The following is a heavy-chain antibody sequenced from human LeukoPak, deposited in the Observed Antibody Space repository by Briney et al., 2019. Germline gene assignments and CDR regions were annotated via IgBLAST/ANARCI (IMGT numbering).Heavy chain of an antibody. J-gene: IGHJ1*01. D-gene: IGHD2-15*01. CDR3: ARAPCSGGSCYSFQH. CDR2: INPSGGST. Sequence: ASVKVSCKASGYTFTSYYMHWVRQAPGQGLEWMGIINPSGGSTSCAQKFQGRVTMTRDTSTSTVYMELSSLRSEDTAVYYCARAPCSGGSCYSFQHWGQGTLVTVSS. CDR1: GYTFTSYY. V-gene: IGHV1-46*01.